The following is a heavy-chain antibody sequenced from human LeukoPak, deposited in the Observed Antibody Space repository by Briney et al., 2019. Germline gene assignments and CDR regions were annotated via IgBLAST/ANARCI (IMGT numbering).Heavy chain of an antibody. J-gene: IGHJ4*02. D-gene: IGHD3-3*01. CDR1: GFTFSTYA. Sequence: GGSLRLSCAPSGFTFSTYAMGWVRQAPGKGLEWVSSISANGAGAYYADSVKGRATISRDNSKNMLYLQMNSLRADDTAIYYCARIGLTTSNFDYWGQGTLVTVSS. V-gene: IGHV3-23*01. CDR3: ARIGLTTSNFDY. CDR2: ISANGAGA.